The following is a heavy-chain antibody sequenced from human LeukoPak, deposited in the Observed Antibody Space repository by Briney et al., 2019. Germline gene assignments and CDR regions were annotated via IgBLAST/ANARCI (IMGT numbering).Heavy chain of an antibody. CDR1: GFTISNSF. V-gene: IGHV3-53*01. Sequence: PGGSLRLSCAASGFTISNSFMTWVRQAPGKGLEWVSVTYSDGTTYYADSVKGRFTFSRDNSKNTLDLQMNSLRADDTATYYCAKEKRNLRGARDAFDIWGQGTLVTVSA. CDR2: TYSDGTT. J-gene: IGHJ3*02. CDR3: AKEKRNLRGARDAFDI. D-gene: IGHD1-26*01.